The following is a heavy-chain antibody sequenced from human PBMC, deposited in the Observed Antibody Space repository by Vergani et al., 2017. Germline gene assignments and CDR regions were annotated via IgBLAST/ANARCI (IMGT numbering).Heavy chain of an antibody. V-gene: IGHV3-23*01. J-gene: IGHJ4*02. CDR3: ARVRXSSSWYSTAGYFDY. CDR1: GFTFSACP. Sequence: EVQLLQSGGGVIQPGGSVRLSCAASGFTFSACPMTWVRQAPGKGLEWVSAISARYPSTYYADSVKGRFTISRDNSKNMLYLQMNSLRAEDTAVYYCARVRXSSSWYSTAGYFDYWGQGTLVTVSS. CDR2: ISARYPST. D-gene: IGHD6-13*01.